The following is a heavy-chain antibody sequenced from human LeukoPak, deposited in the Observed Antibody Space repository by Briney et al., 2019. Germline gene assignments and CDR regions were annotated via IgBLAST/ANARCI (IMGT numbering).Heavy chain of an antibody. V-gene: IGHV4-38-2*02. D-gene: IGHD3-22*01. CDR1: GYSISSGYY. J-gene: IGHJ5*02. Sequence: SETLSLTCTVSGYSISSGYYWGWIRQPPGKGLEWIGSIYHSGSTYYNPSLKSRVTISVDTSKNQFSLKLSSVTAADTAVYYCARVDGGIYYDSSGWFDPWGQGTLVTVSS. CDR3: ARVDGGIYYDSSGWFDP. CDR2: IYHSGST.